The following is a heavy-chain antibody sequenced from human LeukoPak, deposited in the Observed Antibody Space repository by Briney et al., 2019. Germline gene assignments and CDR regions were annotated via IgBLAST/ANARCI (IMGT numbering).Heavy chain of an antibody. CDR3: ARDGQLVRPFDY. V-gene: IGHV1-18*01. CDR1: GGTFSSYA. J-gene: IGHJ4*02. CDR2: ISAYNGNT. D-gene: IGHD6-13*01. Sequence: ASVKVSCKASGGTFSSYAISWVRQAPGQGLEWMGWISAYNGNTNYAQKLQGRVTMTTDTSTSTAYMELRSLRSDDTAVYYCARDGQLVRPFDYWGQGTLVTVSS.